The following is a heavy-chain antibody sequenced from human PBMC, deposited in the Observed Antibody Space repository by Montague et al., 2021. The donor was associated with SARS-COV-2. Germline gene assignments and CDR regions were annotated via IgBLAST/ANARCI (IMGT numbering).Heavy chain of an antibody. J-gene: IGHJ3*01. V-gene: IGHV4-59*11. Sequence: SETLSLTCTVSGAFITSHYWSWIRQPPGKGLEWIGNVFSGGNSKYKPSFKSRVTLSVDTSKNQFSLKLTSVTTADTALYYCVRDLYCRSTACIGNAFDVWGQGTMVSVFS. D-gene: IGHD2-2*01. CDR1: GAFITSHY. CDR3: VRDLYCRSTACIGNAFDV. CDR2: VFSGGNS.